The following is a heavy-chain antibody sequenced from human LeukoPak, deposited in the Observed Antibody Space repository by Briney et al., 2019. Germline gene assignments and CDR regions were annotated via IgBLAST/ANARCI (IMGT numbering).Heavy chain of an antibody. CDR1: GFTFSSYA. V-gene: IGHV3-23*01. J-gene: IGHJ6*02. CDR3: AKGGIAAAGGCYYYGMGV. D-gene: IGHD6-13*01. CDR2: ISGSGGST. Sequence: EGSLRLSCAASGFTFSSYAMSWVRQAPGKGLEWVSAISGSGGSTYYADSVKGRFTISRDNSKNTLYMQMNSLRAEDTDVYYCAKGGIAAAGGCYYYGMGVWGQGTTVTVSS.